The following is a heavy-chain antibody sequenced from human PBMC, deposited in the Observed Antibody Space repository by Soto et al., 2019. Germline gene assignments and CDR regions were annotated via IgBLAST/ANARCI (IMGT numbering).Heavy chain of an antibody. D-gene: IGHD1-26*01. CDR1: GGSISSGDSF. CDR2: VFYTGST. J-gene: IGHJ2*01. Sequence: QVQLQESGPGLVKPSQTLSITCAVSGGSISSGDSFWSWIRQPPGKGLEWIGYVFYTGSTYYNPSLKRRVSISVDTSKKQFSLKLSSVTAADTAVYYCAKAGSLGYWYFDLWGRGTLVTVSS. CDR3: AKAGSLGYWYFDL. V-gene: IGHV4-30-4*01.